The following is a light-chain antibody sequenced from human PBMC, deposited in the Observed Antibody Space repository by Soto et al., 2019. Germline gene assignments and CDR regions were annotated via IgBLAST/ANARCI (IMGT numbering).Light chain of an antibody. CDR3: QQYNDWPRT. CDR2: DAS. V-gene: IGKV3-15*01. Sequence: EVVMTQSPATLSVSPGEGATLSCRASQSVASRLAWYQHTPGQTPRLLIYDASIRATDIPARFSGSGSGTEFTLTITSLQSEDFAVYYCQQYNDWPRTFGQGTKVEIK. J-gene: IGKJ1*01. CDR1: QSVASR.